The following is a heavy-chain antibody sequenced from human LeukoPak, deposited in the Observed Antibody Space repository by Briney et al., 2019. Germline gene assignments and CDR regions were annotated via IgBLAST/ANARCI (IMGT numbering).Heavy chain of an antibody. Sequence: SQTLSLTCAISGDSVSSNSAAWNWIRQSPSRGLEWLGRTYYRSKWYNDYAVSVKSRITINPDTSKNQFSLQLNSVTPEDTAVYYCARAPVYSGSWQFDPWGQGILVTVSS. CDR3: ARAPVYSGSWQFDP. CDR2: TYYRSKWYN. V-gene: IGHV6-1*01. CDR1: GDSVSSNSAA. J-gene: IGHJ5*02. D-gene: IGHD1-26*01.